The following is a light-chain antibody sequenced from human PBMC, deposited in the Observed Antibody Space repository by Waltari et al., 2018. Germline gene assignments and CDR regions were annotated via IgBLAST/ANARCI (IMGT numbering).Light chain of an antibody. V-gene: IGKV1-5*03. J-gene: IGKJ1*01. CDR3: QLYNSFSWT. Sequence: DIQMTQSPSTLSASVGDRVTITCRASQSVSGYLAWYQQKPGKAPKLLIYKASSLGNGVPSRFSGSGSGTEFTLTISSLQPDDSATYYCQLYNSFSWTFGQGTKVELK. CDR1: QSVSGY. CDR2: KAS.